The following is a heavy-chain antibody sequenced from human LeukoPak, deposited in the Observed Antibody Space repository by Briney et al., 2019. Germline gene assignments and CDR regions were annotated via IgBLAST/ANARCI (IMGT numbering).Heavy chain of an antibody. V-gene: IGHV3-30-3*01. CDR3: ARAFLWFGELSLSGFDY. D-gene: IGHD3-10*01. CDR1: GFTFSSYA. Sequence: PGGSLRLSCAASGFTFSSYAMHWVRQAPGKGLEWVAVISYDGSNKYYADSVKGRFTISRDNSKNTLYLQMNSLRAEDTAVYYCARAFLWFGELSLSGFDYWGQGTLVTVSS. J-gene: IGHJ4*02. CDR2: ISYDGSNK.